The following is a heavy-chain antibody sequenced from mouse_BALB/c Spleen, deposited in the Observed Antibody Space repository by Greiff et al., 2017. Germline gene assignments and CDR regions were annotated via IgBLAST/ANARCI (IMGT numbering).Heavy chain of an antibody. Sequence: VMLVESGPGLVAPSQSLSITCTVSGFSLTGYGVNWVRQPPGKGLEWLGMIWGDGSTDYNSALKSRLSISKDNSKSQVFLKMNSLQTDDTARYYCARCYGSIYWYFDVWGAGTTVTVSS. CDR1: GFSLTGYG. J-gene: IGHJ1*01. CDR3: ARCYGSIYWYFDV. CDR2: IWGDGST. D-gene: IGHD1-1*01. V-gene: IGHV2-6-7*01.